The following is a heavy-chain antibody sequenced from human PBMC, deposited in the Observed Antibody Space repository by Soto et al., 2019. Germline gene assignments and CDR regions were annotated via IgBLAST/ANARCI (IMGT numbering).Heavy chain of an antibody. D-gene: IGHD1-26*01. CDR3: APYRVGALYFDY. Sequence: GASVKVSCKASGYTFSSIGISWVRQAPGQGLEWMGWISPYKGNTHYAQGLQGRVTMTTDTSTSTAYMELRSLRSDDTAVYYCAPYRVGALYFDYWGQGTLVTVSS. V-gene: IGHV1-18*01. J-gene: IGHJ4*02. CDR1: GYTFSSIG. CDR2: ISPYKGNT.